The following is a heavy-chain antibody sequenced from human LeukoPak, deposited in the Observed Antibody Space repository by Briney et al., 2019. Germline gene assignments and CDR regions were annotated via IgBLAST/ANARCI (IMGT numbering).Heavy chain of an antibody. CDR1: GGSISSYY. CDR3: ARGTSGYYYYGLDV. D-gene: IGHD3-3*01. Sequence: PSETLSLTCTVSGGSISSYYWSWIRQPPGKGLEWIGYVYYSGSTNYNPSLKSRVTISIDSSKNQFSLNLTSVTAEDTAVYSCARGTSGYYYYGLDVWGQGTTVTVS. V-gene: IGHV4-59*01. CDR2: VYYSGST. J-gene: IGHJ6*02.